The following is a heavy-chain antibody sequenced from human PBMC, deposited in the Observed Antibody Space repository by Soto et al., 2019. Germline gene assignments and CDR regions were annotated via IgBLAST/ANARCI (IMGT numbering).Heavy chain of an antibody. D-gene: IGHD3-10*01. CDR1: GFSLNTGGVG. V-gene: IGHV2-5*02. Sequence: ITLKESGPTLVKPTQTLTLTCTFSGFSLNTGGVGVGWVRQPRGKAMEWLALIYWDDDERYRPSLRSRLNITXDXXXKXXVLTMTNRDPEDTATYYCVRNWRYYGGDYYYGMDAWGQGTTVTVSS. CDR2: IYWDDDE. J-gene: IGHJ6*02. CDR3: VRNWRYYGGDYYYGMDA.